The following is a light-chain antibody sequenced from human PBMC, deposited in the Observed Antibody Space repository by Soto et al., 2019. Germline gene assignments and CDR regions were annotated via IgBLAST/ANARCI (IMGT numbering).Light chain of an antibody. CDR2: NTN. V-gene: IGLV8-61*01. J-gene: IGLJ3*02. CDR3: VLYMGSGMSV. Sequence: QAVVTQEPSFSVSPGGTVTLTCGLGSGSVSTSYYPSWYQQTPGQAPRTLIYNTNTRSSGVPGRFSGSILGNKAALTIAGAQADDESDYYCVLYMGSGMSVFGGGTKLTVL. CDR1: SGSVSTSYY.